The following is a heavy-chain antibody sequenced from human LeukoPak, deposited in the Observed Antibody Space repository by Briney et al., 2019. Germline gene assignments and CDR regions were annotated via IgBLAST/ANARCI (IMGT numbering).Heavy chain of an antibody. CDR2: IRSKAYGGTT. J-gene: IGHJ4*02. V-gene: IGHV3-49*04. D-gene: IGHD2-21*02. CDR3: TRGPDCGGDCYYDY. CDR1: GFTFGDYA. Sequence: GGSLRLSCTASGFTFGDYAMSWVRQAPGKGLEWVGVIRSKAYGGTTEYAASVKVRFTISREDSKSIAYLQMNSLKTEDTAVYYCTRGPDCGGDCYYDYWGQGTLVTVSS.